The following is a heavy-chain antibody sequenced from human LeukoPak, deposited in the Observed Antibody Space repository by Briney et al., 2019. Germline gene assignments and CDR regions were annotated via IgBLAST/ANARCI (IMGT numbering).Heavy chain of an antibody. CDR1: GGTFSSYA. CDR3: ASPQYCSSTSCYGGGSSYYYYGMDV. V-gene: IGHV1-69*13. D-gene: IGHD2-2*01. J-gene: IGHJ6*02. CDR2: IIPIFGTA. Sequence: SVKVSCKASGGTFSSYAISWVRQAPGQGLEWMGGIIPIFGTANYAQKFQGRVTITADESTSTAYMELSSLRSEDTAVYYRASPQYCSSTSCYGGGSSYYYYGMDVWGQGTTVTVSS.